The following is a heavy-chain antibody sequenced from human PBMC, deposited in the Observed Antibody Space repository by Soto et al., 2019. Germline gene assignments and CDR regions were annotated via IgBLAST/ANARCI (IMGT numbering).Heavy chain of an antibody. CDR3: TRDDVHGSGGRGYGVPMDV. Sequence: EVQLVESGGGLVQPGGSLRLSCAASGFTVSSKYMSWVRQAPGKGLEWISLIQSGCSTYYAGSVKGRFTISSDNSENTLFLQMISVRVDDTAVYYCTRDDVHGSGGRGYGVPMDVWGKGTTLTVSA. CDR2: IQSGCST. D-gene: IGHD2-15*01. CDR1: GFTVSSKY. J-gene: IGHJ6*04. V-gene: IGHV3-66*01.